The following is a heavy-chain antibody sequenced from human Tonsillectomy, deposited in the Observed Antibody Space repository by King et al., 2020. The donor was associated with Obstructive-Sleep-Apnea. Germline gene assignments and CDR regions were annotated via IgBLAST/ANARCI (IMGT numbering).Heavy chain of an antibody. CDR1: GYSINSGYF. CDR2: IDYSGST. D-gene: IGHD2-15*01. Sequence: QLQESGPGLVQPSETLSLTCTVSGYSINSGYFWCWIRQPPGKGLEWLCTIDYSGSTYYNPSLKRRVTISVDTSNKQFSLKLSFVTAADTAVYYCASVGLTYWGQGTLVTVSS. CDR3: ASVGLTY. V-gene: IGHV4-38-2*02. J-gene: IGHJ4*02.